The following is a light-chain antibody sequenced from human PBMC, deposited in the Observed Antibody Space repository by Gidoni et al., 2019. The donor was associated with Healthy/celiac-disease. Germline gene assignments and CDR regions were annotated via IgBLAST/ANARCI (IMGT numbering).Light chain of an antibody. CDR3: KQYSSYSWT. CDR1: QSISSW. V-gene: IGKV1-5*03. Sequence: DIQMTQSPPTLSAFVGDRVTITFRASQSISSWLAWYQQKPGKAPKLLIAKASTLESGVPSRVSGSGAGKEFALTISSLKPDDFATYYCKQYSSYSWTFGQGTKVEIK. CDR2: KAS. J-gene: IGKJ1*01.